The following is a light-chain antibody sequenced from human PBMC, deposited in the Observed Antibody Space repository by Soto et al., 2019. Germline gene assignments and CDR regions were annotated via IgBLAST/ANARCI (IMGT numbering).Light chain of an antibody. CDR3: GSLAGSNNWV. J-gene: IGLJ3*02. V-gene: IGLV2-8*01. CDR1: SGDVGGYNY. CDR2: EVT. Sequence: QSVLTQPPSASGSPGQSVTISCTGTSGDVGGYNYVSWYQQHPGKAPKVMIYEVTKRPSGVPDRFSGSKSGNTASLTVSGLQAEDEADYYCGSLAGSNNWVFGGGTKLTVL.